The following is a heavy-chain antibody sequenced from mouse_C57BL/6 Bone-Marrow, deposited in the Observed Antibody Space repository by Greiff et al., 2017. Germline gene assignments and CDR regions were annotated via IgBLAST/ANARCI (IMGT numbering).Heavy chain of an antibody. J-gene: IGHJ3*01. CDR1: GYTFTSYG. Sequence: VKLQESGAELARPGASVKLSCKASGYTFTSYGISWVKQRTGQGLEWIGEIYPRSGNTYYNEKFKGKATLTADKSSSTAYMELRSLTSEDSAVYFCARNYGSRFFAYWGQGTLVTVSA. CDR2: IYPRSGNT. V-gene: IGHV1-81*01. D-gene: IGHD1-1*01. CDR3: ARNYGSRFFAY.